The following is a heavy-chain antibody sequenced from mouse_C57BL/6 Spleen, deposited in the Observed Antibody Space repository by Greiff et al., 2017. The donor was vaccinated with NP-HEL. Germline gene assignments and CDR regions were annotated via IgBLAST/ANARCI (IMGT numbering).Heavy chain of an antibody. J-gene: IGHJ1*03. D-gene: IGHD1-1*01. CDR2: IDPETGGT. CDR1: GYTFTDYE. CDR3: TRADYYGSSSWYCDV. Sequence: QVQLQQSGAELVRPGASVTLSCKVSGYTFTDYEMPWVKQTPVHGLEWIGAIDPETGGTAYKQKLKGKAILTAEESTSTAYRELRSLTTEDSAVYYCTRADYYGSSSWYCDVWGTGTTVTVSS. V-gene: IGHV1-15*01.